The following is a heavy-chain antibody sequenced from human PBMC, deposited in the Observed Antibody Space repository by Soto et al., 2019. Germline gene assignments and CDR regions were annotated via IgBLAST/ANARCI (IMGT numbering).Heavy chain of an antibody. Sequence: QVQLVQSGAEEKNPGASMKVSCKTSGYTFINYVIHWVRQAPGQRLEWMGWIFPDSGNTKSSQKFQGRVTITRDISANTAYMDLSSLRSEDTAVYFCAGDGGRDGYNYALDYWGQGTLVSVSS. J-gene: IGHJ4*02. D-gene: IGHD5-12*01. CDR3: AGDGGRDGYNYALDY. V-gene: IGHV1-3*05. CDR1: GYTFINYV. CDR2: IFPDSGNT.